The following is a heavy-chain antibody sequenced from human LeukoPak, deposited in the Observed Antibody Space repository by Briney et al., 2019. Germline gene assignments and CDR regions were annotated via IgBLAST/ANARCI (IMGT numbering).Heavy chain of an antibody. J-gene: IGHJ4*02. Sequence: GGSLRLSCAASGFTFSSYAMSWVRQAPGKGLEWVVNIKQDGSEKYYLDSVKGRFTISRDNAKNSLYLQVNSLRAEDTAVYYCARDKIGGPTLLDYWGQGTLVTVSS. D-gene: IGHD3-16*01. CDR3: ARDKIGGPTLLDY. CDR1: GFTFSSYA. CDR2: IKQDGSEK. V-gene: IGHV3-7*01.